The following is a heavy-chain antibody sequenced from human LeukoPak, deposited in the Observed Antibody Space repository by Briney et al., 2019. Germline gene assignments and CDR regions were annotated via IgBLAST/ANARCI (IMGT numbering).Heavy chain of an antibody. CDR3: ARAVEASLQPRFDP. CDR1: GDSITSGDYY. Sequence: SQTLSLTCTVSGDSITSGDYYWSWIRQPPGKGLEWIGYIFHSGIAYYHPSLRSRVSISVETSKNRFSLNLNFVTAADTGLYFCARAVEASLQPRFDPWGLGILVTVSS. CDR2: IFHSGIA. D-gene: IGHD3-16*02. J-gene: IGHJ5*02. V-gene: IGHV4-30-4*08.